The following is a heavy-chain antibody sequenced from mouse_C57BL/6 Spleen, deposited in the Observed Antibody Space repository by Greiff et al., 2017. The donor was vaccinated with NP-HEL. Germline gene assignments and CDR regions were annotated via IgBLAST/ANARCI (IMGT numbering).Heavy chain of an antibody. Sequence: EVQLQQSGPVLVKPGASVKMSCKASGYTFTDYYMNWVKQSHGKSLEWIGVINPYNGGTSYNQKFKGKATLTVDKSSSTAYMELSSLTSEDSAVYYCELYDNFFDYWGQGTLLTVSA. CDR3: ELYDNFFDY. J-gene: IGHJ3*01. D-gene: IGHD2-1*01. CDR2: INPYNGGT. V-gene: IGHV1-19*01. CDR1: GYTFTDYY.